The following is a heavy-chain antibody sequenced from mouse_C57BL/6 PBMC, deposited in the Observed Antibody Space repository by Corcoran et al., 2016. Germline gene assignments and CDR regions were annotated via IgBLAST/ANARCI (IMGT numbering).Heavy chain of an antibody. Sequence: DVQLQESGPGLVKPSQSLSLTCSVTGYSITSGYYWNWIRQFPGNKLEWMGYISYDGSNNYNPSLKNRISITRDTSKNQFFLKLNSVTTEDTATYYCARDRITTVVPYYFDYWGQGTTLTVSS. CDR1: GYSITSGYY. CDR2: ISYDGSN. J-gene: IGHJ2*01. V-gene: IGHV3-6*01. CDR3: ARDRITTVVPYYFDY. D-gene: IGHD1-1*01.